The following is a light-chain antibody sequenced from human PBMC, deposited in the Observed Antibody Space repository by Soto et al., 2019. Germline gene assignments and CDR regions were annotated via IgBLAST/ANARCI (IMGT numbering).Light chain of an antibody. CDR1: QYISTY. CDR2: VAS. V-gene: IGKV1-39*01. J-gene: IGKJ1*01. Sequence: DIQMTQSPASPSASVGDSLTITCRASQYISTYINWYQQKPGKAPKLLIYVASNLQRGVPSRFSGRGSGTDFTLTISSLQPEDIATYYCQESYSTSFGQGTKVDIK. CDR3: QESYSTS.